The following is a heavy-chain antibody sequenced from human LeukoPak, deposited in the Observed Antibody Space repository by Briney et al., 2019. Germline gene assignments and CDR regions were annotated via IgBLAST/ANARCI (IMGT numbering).Heavy chain of an antibody. D-gene: IGHD6-6*01. CDR1: GFTFSSYD. V-gene: IGHV3-13*01. CDR3: AAYSSSSPTRVY. Sequence: GGSLLLSCAASGFTFSSYDMHWGRPATGKGLEWVSAIGTAGDTYYPGSVKGRFTISRENAKNSLYLQMNSLRAGDTAVYYCAAYSSSSPTRVYWGQGTLVTVSS. CDR2: IGTAGDT. J-gene: IGHJ4*02.